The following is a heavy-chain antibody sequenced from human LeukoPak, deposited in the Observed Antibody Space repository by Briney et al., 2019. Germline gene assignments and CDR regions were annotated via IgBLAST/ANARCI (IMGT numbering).Heavy chain of an antibody. Sequence: PSETLSLTCAVSGYSISSGYYWGWIRQPPGKGLEWIGSIYHSGCTYYNPSIKSRVTISVDTSKNQFSLKLSSVTAADTAVYYCARSHNYDSSGYYYADWGQGTLVTVSS. J-gene: IGHJ4*02. CDR1: GYSISSGYY. D-gene: IGHD3-22*01. CDR3: ARSHNYDSSGYYYAD. CDR2: IYHSGCT. V-gene: IGHV4-38-2*01.